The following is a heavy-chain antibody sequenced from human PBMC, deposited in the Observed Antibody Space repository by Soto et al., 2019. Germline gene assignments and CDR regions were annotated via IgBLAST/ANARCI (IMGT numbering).Heavy chain of an antibody. V-gene: IGHV3-23*01. CDR1: GFTFSSYA. D-gene: IGHD2-2*01. CDR2: VSSTHVST. Sequence: GGSLTLSCAASGFTFSSYAMTWVRQAPGKGLEGGSAVSSTHVSTYYSDSVKARITVTTDNSKNTLYLKMMSLRGDDAAVYYCAKSIVAVPAAADAFDTWGQGTLVTVSS. CDR3: AKSIVAVPAAADAFDT. J-gene: IGHJ3*02.